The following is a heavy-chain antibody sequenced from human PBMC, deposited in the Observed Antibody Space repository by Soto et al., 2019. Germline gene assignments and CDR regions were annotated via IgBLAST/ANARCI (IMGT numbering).Heavy chain of an antibody. D-gene: IGHD3-10*01. CDR3: AHYTKYYFGSGNYYEYVYYYGMDV. J-gene: IGHJ6*02. V-gene: IGHV2-5*02. Sequence: SGPTLVNPTQTLTLTCTFSGFSLSSSGVGLGWIRQPPGKALEWLALIYWDDDKRYSPSLKSRVTITKDTSKNQVVLTMTNMDPVDTATYYCAHYTKYYFGSGNYYEYVYYYGMDVWGQGTTVTVSS. CDR1: GFSLSSSGVG. CDR2: IYWDDDK.